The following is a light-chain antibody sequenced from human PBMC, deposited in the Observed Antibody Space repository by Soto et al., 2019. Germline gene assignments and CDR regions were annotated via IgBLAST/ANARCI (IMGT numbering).Light chain of an antibody. V-gene: IGLV2-14*01. CDR2: DVS. CDR1: SSDVGGYDY. J-gene: IGLJ1*01. CDR3: SSYTSSSTYV. Sequence: QSALTQPASVSGSPGQSIAISCTGTSSDVGGYDYVSWYQQHPAKAPKLMIYDVSNRPSGVSNRFSGSKSDNTASLTISGLQAEDEADYYCSSYTSSSTYVFGTGTKVTVL.